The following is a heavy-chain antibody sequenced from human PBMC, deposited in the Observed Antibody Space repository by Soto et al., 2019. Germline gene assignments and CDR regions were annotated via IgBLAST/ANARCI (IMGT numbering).Heavy chain of an antibody. CDR2: ISSGSSNI. V-gene: IGHV3-21*01. CDR1: GFAFRSYN. J-gene: IGHJ4*02. D-gene: IGHD2-15*01. CDR3: ASTTVVAATFDF. Sequence: PGGSLRLSCVASGFAFRSYNMNWVRQAPGKGLEWVASISSGSSNIYYADSVKGRFTISRGNAKNSLYLQMDSLRAEDSAVYYCASTTVVAATFDFWGQGTLVTVYS.